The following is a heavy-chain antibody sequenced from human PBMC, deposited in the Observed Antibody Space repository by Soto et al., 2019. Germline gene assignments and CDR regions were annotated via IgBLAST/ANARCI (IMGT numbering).Heavy chain of an antibody. CDR2: INAGNGNT. V-gene: IGHV1-3*01. J-gene: IGHJ6*03. D-gene: IGHD2-15*01. Sequence: ASVKVSCKASGYTFTSYAMHWVRQAPGQRLEWMGWINAGNGNTKYSQKFQGRVTITRDTSASTAYMELSSLRSEDTAVYYCAREEVVVAAPYYYYYMDVWGKGTTVTVSS. CDR3: AREEVVVAAPYYYYYMDV. CDR1: GYTFTSYA.